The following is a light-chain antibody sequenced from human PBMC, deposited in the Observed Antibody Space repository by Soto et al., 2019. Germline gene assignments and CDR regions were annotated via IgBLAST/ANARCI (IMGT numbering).Light chain of an antibody. CDR3: QQYGSSPFT. CDR1: QSLSSTY. Sequence: EIVLTQSPGTLSLSPGERATLSGRASQSLSSTYLAWFQQKPGQAPRLLIYGASNRATGIPDRFSGTGFGTDFTLTISRLEPQDFAVYYCQQYGSSPFTFGPGTKVDIK. CDR2: GAS. V-gene: IGKV3-20*01. J-gene: IGKJ3*01.